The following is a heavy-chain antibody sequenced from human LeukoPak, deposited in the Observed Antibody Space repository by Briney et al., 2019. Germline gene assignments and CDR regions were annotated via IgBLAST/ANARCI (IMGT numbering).Heavy chain of an antibody. CDR2: ISAGAEST. V-gene: IGHV3-23*01. CDR1: GFTFSSYA. J-gene: IGHJ4*02. CDR3: AKRRYCSSTSCHDFDY. D-gene: IGHD2-2*01. Sequence: QPGGSLRLSCAASGFTFSSYAMSWVRQAPGKGLEWVSAISAGAESTYYADSVKGRFTISRDNSKNTLYLQMNSLRAGDTAVYYCAKRRYCSSTSCHDFDYWGQGTQVTVSS.